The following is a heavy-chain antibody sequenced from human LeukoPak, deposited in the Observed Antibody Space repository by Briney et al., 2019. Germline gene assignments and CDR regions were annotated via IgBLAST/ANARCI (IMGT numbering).Heavy chain of an antibody. V-gene: IGHV7-4-1*02. D-gene: IGHD6-13*01. CDR2: INTNTGQP. Sequence: ASVTVSCKASGYTFTSYDINWVRQAPGQGLEWMGWINTNTGQPAYAQGFTGRFVFSLDTSVTTAYLQITSLKTEDTAVYYCARWVAAADPWGQGTLVTVSS. CDR1: GYTFTSYD. CDR3: ARWVAAADP. J-gene: IGHJ5*02.